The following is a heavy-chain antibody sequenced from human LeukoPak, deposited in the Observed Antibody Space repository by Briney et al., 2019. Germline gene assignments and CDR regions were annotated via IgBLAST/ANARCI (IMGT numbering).Heavy chain of an antibody. CDR2: IRSYSSYI. CDR1: GFTFDTYN. V-gene: IGHV3-21*01. CDR3: AREYYFYHMDG. Sequence: SGGSLRLSCAASGFTFDTYNFNWVRQAPGKGLEWVATIRSYSSYIHYADSVKGRFIISRDDAKKSMYLQMNSLRVEDTAVYYCAREYYFYHMDGWGEGTTVTVSS. J-gene: IGHJ6*03.